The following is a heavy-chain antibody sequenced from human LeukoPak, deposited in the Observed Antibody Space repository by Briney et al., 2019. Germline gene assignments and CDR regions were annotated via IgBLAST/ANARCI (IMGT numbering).Heavy chain of an antibody. J-gene: IGHJ4*02. D-gene: IGHD6-13*01. CDR2: MNPNSGNT. CDR1: GYTFTSYD. CDR3: ARDSVGSSWFPTPIGY. Sequence: ASVKVSCKASGYTFTSYDINWVRQATGQGLEWMGWMNPNSGNTGYAQKFQGRVTMTRDMSTSTVCMELSSLRSEDTAVYYCARDSVGSSWFPTPIGYWGQGTLVTVSS. V-gene: IGHV1-8*01.